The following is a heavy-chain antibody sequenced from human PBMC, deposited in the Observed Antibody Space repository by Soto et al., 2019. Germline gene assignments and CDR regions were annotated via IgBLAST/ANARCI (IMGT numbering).Heavy chain of an antibody. J-gene: IGHJ6*02. D-gene: IGHD1-26*01. CDR2: ISYDGSNK. CDR1: GFTFSSYA. CDR3: ARNSGSLDYYYGMDV. V-gene: IGHV3-30-3*01. Sequence: GGSLRLSCAASGFTFSSYAMHWVRQAPGKGLEWVAVISYDGSNKYYADSVKGRFTISRDNSKNTLYLQMNSLRAEDTAVYYCARNSGSLDYYYGMDVWGQGTTVTVSS.